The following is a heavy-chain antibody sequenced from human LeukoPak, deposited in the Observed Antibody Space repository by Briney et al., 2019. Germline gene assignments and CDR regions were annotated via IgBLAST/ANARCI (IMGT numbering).Heavy chain of an antibody. J-gene: IGHJ4*02. V-gene: IGHV3-9*01. Sequence: GGSLRLSCAASGFTFDDYAMHWVRQAPGKGLEWVSGISWSSGSIGYADSVKGRFTISRDNAKNSLYLQMNNLRAEDTALYYCAKGGGYYDQNDYWGQGTLVTVSS. CDR1: GFTFDDYA. CDR2: ISWSSGSI. D-gene: IGHD3-22*01. CDR3: AKGGGYYDQNDY.